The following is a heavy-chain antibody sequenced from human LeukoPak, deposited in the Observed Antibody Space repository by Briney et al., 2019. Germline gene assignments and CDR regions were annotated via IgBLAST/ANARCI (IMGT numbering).Heavy chain of an antibody. D-gene: IGHD1-20*01. CDR3: AREWDDITGTSYGMDV. CDR1: GGSFSGYY. Sequence: SETLSLTCAVYGGSFSGYYWSWIRQPPGKGLEWIGEINHSGSTNYNPSLKSRVIISVDTSKNQFSLKLSSVTAADTAVYYCAREWDDITGTSYGMDVWGQGTTVTVSS. J-gene: IGHJ6*02. CDR2: INHSGST. V-gene: IGHV4-34*01.